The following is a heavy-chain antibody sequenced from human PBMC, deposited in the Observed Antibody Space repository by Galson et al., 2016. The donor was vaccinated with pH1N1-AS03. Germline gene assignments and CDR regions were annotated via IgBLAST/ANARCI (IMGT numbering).Heavy chain of an antibody. CDR3: ARQAEGRMLTLRHRYFDF. D-gene: IGHD1-14*01. Sequence: TLSLTCSVSGGSINISPYNWGWIRQSPGKGLEWLGSVSFSGATYYNPSLKSRVSTSMDTSENPISLTLSSVTATDTAVYYCARQAEGRMLTLRHRYFDFWGRGIRVTVSS. J-gene: IGHJ2*01. CDR1: GGSINISPYN. CDR2: VSFSGAT. V-gene: IGHV4-39*01.